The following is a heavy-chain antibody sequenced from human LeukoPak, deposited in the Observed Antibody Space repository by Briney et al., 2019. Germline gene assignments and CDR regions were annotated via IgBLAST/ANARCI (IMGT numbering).Heavy chain of an antibody. CDR1: AGSISSYY. D-gene: IGHD6-13*01. V-gene: IGHV4-4*07. J-gene: IGHJ4*02. Sequence: SETLSLTCTVSAGSISSYYWSWIRQPAGKGLEWIGRIYTSGSTNYNPSLKSRVTISVEKSKNQFFLKLSSVTAADTAVYYCAREDSSSSDYWGQGTLVTVSS. CDR3: AREDSSSSDY. CDR2: IYTSGST.